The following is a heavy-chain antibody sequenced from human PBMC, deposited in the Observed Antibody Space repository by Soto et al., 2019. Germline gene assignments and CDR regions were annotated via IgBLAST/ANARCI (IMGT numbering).Heavy chain of an antibody. CDR1: GGSISSRGYY. CDR2: IYYSGST. V-gene: IGHV4-31*03. J-gene: IGHJ6*02. Sequence: SETLSLACTVSGGSISSRGYYWRWIRHHPGKGLEWIGYIYYSGSTYYKPSLKSRVTISVDTSKNQFSLKLSSVTAADTAVYYCARDRAARAYGMDVWGQGTTVTVSS. D-gene: IGHD6-6*01. CDR3: ARDRAARAYGMDV.